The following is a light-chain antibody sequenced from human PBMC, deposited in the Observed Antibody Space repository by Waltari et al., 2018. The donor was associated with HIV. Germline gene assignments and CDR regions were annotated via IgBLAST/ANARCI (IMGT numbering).Light chain of an antibody. Sequence: QSVSTQPPSVSAAPGQKVTISCYATSSNIVNNSYSCYPPLPGTAHKLLIYDNDKRPLGIPDRFSSSKSGTSATLDITGLQTGDAADYYCGTWDDHLRIFGGGTKLTVL. CDR1: SSNIVNNS. V-gene: IGLV1-51*01. J-gene: IGLJ2*01. CDR3: GTWDDHLRI. CDR2: DND.